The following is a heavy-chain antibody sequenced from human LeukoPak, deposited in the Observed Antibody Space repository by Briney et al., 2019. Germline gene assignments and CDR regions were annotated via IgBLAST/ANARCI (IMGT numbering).Heavy chain of an antibody. J-gene: IGHJ6*03. CDR1: GGSFSGYY. Sequence: SETLSLTCAVYGGSFSGYYWSWIRQPPGKGLEWIGEINHSGSTNYNPSLKSRVTISVDTSKNQFSLKLSSVTAADTAVYYCARGRQSDFWSGYRYYYYYMDVWGKGTTVTVSS. CDR2: INHSGST. V-gene: IGHV4-34*01. CDR3: ARGRQSDFWSGYRYYYYYMDV. D-gene: IGHD3-3*01.